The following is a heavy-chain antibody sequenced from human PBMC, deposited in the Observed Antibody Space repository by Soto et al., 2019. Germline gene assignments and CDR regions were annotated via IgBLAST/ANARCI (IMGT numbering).Heavy chain of an antibody. CDR3: ARVNYYGSGSRFFSPRFDP. CDR1: GGSFSGYY. V-gene: IGHV4-34*01. J-gene: IGHJ5*02. Sequence: QVQLQQWGAGLLKPSETLSLTCAVYGGSFSGYYWSWIRQPPGKGLEWIGEINHSGSTNYNPSLKSRVTISVYTSKNQFSLKLSSVTAADTAVYYCARVNYYGSGSRFFSPRFDPWGQGTLVTVSS. D-gene: IGHD3-10*01. CDR2: INHSGST.